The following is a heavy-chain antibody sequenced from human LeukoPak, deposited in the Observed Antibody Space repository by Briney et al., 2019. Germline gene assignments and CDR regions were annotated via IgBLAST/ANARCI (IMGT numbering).Heavy chain of an antibody. J-gene: IGHJ4*02. CDR1: GGAGSWGRYY. CDR3: ARTINGYSYGYPVDY. CDR2: VYYSGST. D-gene: IGHD5-18*01. V-gene: IGHV4-61*01. Sequence: PSETLSLTCTVSGGAGSWGRYYWSWIRQPPGKGLEWIGYVYYSGSTNYNPSLKSRVTISVDTSKNQFSLKLSSVTAADTAVYYCARTINGYSYGYPVDYWGQGTLVTVSS.